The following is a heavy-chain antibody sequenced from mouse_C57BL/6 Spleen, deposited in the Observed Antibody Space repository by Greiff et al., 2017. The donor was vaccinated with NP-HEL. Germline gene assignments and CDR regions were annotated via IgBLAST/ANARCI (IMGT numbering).Heavy chain of an antibody. D-gene: IGHD1-1*01. CDR3: ARGYYGSSPWFAY. CDR2: ISNLAYSI. J-gene: IGHJ3*01. Sequence: EVKVVESGGGLVQPGGSLKLSCAASGFTFSDYGMAWVRQAPRKGPEWVAFISNLAYSIYYADTVTGRFTISRENAKNTLYLEMSSLRSEDTAMYYCARGYYGSSPWFAYWGQGTLVTVSA. CDR1: GFTFSDYG. V-gene: IGHV5-15*01.